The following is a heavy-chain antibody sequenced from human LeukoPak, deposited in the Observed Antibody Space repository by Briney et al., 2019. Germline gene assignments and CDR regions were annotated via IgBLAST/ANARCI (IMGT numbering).Heavy chain of an antibody. CDR2: INPDSGGT. CDR3: ARGEGGPYRSSFYTPFYFDY. J-gene: IGHJ4*02. D-gene: IGHD6-13*01. CDR1: GYTFIGYY. V-gene: IGHV1-2*02. Sequence: ASVKVSCKASGYTFIGYYMHWVRQAPGQGLEGMGWINPDSGGTDYAEKFQGRVTMTRDTSISTTYMEVNTLRSDDTAVYYCARGEGGPYRSSFYTPFYFDYWGQGTLVTVSS.